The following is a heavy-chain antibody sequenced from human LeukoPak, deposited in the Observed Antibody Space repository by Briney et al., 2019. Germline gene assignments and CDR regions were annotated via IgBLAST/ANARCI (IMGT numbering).Heavy chain of an antibody. CDR1: GFTFDDYA. V-gene: IGHV3-9*01. Sequence: PGRSLRLSCAAAGFTFDDYAMHWVRQAPGKGLEWVSGICWNSGSIGYADSVKGRFTISRDNGKNFLYLQMNRLRPDDTALYYCAKGLQKLGFCSSTSCYMATTDFWGQGTLVTVSS. CDR3: AKGLQKLGFCSSTSCYMATTDF. D-gene: IGHD2-2*02. J-gene: IGHJ4*02. CDR2: ICWNSGSI.